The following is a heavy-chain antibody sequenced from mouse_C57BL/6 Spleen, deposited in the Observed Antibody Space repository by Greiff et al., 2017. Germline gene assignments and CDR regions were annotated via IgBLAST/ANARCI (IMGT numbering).Heavy chain of an antibody. CDR2: IHPNSGST. Sequence: QVQLQQPGAELVKPGASVKLSCKASGYTFTSYWMHWVKQRPGQGLEWIGMIHPNSGSTNYNEKFKSKATLTVDKSSSTAYMQLSSLTSEDSAVYYCARSRTTVVAPGYAMDYWGQGTSVTVSS. D-gene: IGHD1-1*01. V-gene: IGHV1-64*01. CDR3: ARSRTTVVAPGYAMDY. CDR1: GYTFTSYW. J-gene: IGHJ4*01.